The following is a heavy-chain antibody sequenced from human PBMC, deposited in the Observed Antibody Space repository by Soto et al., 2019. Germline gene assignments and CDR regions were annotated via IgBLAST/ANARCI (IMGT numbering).Heavy chain of an antibody. CDR1: GFTFSDFY. CDR2: ISSSGTTI. V-gene: IGHV3-11*01. D-gene: IGHD5-12*01. J-gene: IGHJ3*02. Sequence: GGSLRLSCVGPGFTFSDFYMSWIRQAPGKGLEWVSYISSSGTTIYYADSVKGRFTISRDNAKNSLYLQMNSLRAEDTAVYYCARDLPYSGYGKEAFHIWGQGTLVTVSS. CDR3: ARDLPYSGYGKEAFHI.